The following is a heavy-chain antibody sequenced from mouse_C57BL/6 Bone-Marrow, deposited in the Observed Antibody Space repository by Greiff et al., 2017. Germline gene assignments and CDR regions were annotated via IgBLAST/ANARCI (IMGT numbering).Heavy chain of an antibody. J-gene: IGHJ4*01. V-gene: IGHV1-81*01. CDR2: IYPRSGNT. D-gene: IGHD1-1*01. Sequence: VKLQQSGAELARPGASVKLSCKASGYTFTSYGISWVKQRTGQGLEWIGEIYPRSGNTYYTEKFKGKATLTADKSSSTAYMELRSLTSEDSAVYFCARGEASYYYGSKGMDYWGQGTSVTVSS. CDR1: GYTFTSYG. CDR3: ARGEASYYYGSKGMDY.